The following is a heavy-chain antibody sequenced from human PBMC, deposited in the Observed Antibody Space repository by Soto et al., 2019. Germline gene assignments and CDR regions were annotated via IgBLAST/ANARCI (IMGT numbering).Heavy chain of an antibody. J-gene: IGHJ6*02. V-gene: IGHV4-31*03. Sequence: SETLSLTCTVSGGSISSGGYYWSWIRQHPGKGLEWIGYIYYSGSTYYNPSLKSRVTISVDTSKNQFSLKLSSVTAADTAVYYGGRDGRSGVMDVWGQGPTVTVSS. D-gene: IGHD3-10*01. CDR2: IYYSGST. CDR3: GRDGRSGVMDV. CDR1: GGSISSGGYY.